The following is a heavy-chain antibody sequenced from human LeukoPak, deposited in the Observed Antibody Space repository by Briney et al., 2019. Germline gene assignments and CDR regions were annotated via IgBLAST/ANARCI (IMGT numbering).Heavy chain of an antibody. CDR1: GFTFSSYA. CDR3: AKDRVAHFFYWYFDL. CDR2: ISGSGGST. J-gene: IGHJ2*01. V-gene: IGHV3-23*01. D-gene: IGHD5-12*01. Sequence: GGSLRLSCAASGFTFSSYAMSWVRQAPGKGLEWVSGISGSGGSTLYADPVKGRFTISRDNSKKTVYLQMNSLRAEVTAVYYCAKDRVAHFFYWYFDLWGRGTLVTVSS.